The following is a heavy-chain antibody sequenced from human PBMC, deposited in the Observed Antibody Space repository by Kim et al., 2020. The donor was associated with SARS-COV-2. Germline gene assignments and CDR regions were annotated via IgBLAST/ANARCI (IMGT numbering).Heavy chain of an antibody. V-gene: IGHV3-30*18. D-gene: IGHD6-19*01. J-gene: IGHJ6*02. CDR2: ISYDGSNK. CDR3: AKEITGGYSSGWTYYYDGMAV. CDR1: GFIFSSYG. Sequence: GGSLRLSCAASGFIFSSYGMHWVRQAAGKGLEWVAVISYDGSNKNYGDSVKGRFTISRDNSKNTLYLQMNSLRAEDTAVYYCAKEITGGYSSGWTYYYDGMAVWGQGTTVTVSS.